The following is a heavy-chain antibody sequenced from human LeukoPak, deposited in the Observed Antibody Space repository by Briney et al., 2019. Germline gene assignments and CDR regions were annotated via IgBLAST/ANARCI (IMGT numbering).Heavy chain of an antibody. CDR2: IYTSGST. CDR1: GGSISSYY. Sequence: SETLSLTCTVSGGSISSYYWSWIRQPAGKGLEWTGRIYTSGSTNYNPSLKSRVTMSVDTSKNQFSLKLSSVTAADTAVYYCAREASSDYLYYYYYGMDVWGQGTTVTVSS. CDR3: AREASSDYLYYYYYGMDV. D-gene: IGHD3-22*01. J-gene: IGHJ6*02. V-gene: IGHV4-4*07.